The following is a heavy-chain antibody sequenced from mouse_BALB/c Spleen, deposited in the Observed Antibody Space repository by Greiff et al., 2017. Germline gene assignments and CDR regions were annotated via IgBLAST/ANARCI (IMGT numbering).Heavy chain of an antibody. J-gene: IGHJ4*01. D-gene: IGHD2-10*02. Sequence: VQLQQSGAELVKPGASVKLSCTASGFNIKDTYMHWVKQRPEQGLEWIGRIDPANGNTKYDPKFQGKATITADTSSNTAYLQLSSLTSEDTAVYYCAGYGMGDAMDYWGQGTSVTVSS. CDR1: GFNIKDTY. V-gene: IGHV14-3*02. CDR3: AGYGMGDAMDY. CDR2: IDPANGNT.